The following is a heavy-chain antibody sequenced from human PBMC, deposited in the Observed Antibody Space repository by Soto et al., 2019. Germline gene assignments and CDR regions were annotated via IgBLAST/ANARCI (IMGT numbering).Heavy chain of an antibody. CDR1: GFTLSDYY. J-gene: IGHJ6*02. D-gene: IGHD4-4*01. CDR3: GRGGYRHYSAYYYYALDV. CDR2: TRDKPNSYTT. Sequence: GSLRLSCAASGFTLSDYYVDWVRQAPGKGLEWVGRTRDKPNSYTTEYAASVEGRFTISRDDSKNSLYLQLNSLNTEDTAVYYCGRGGYRHYSAYYYYALDVWGQGTTVTVSS. V-gene: IGHV3-72*01.